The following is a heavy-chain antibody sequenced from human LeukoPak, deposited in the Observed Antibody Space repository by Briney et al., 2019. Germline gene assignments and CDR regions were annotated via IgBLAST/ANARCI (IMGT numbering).Heavy chain of an antibody. CDR3: AKKVMVRGVSDYFDY. CDR2: IWYDGSDK. J-gene: IGHJ4*02. CDR1: GFTFSSYG. D-gene: IGHD3-10*01. Sequence: GRSLRLSCAASGFTFSSYGMHWVRQAPGKGLEWVAIIWYDGSDKYYADSVKGRFTISRDNSKNTLYLQMNSLRAEDTAVYYCAKKVMVRGVSDYFDYWGQGTLVTVSS. V-gene: IGHV3-33*06.